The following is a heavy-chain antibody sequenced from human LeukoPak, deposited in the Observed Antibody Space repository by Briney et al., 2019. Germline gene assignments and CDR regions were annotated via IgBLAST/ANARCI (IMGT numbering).Heavy chain of an antibody. V-gene: IGHV3-23*01. CDR3: ARAGNYYGDYDF. CDR2: ISGSGSIT. Sequence: GGSLRLSCAASGFTFSSYAMSWVRQAPGEGLEWVSTISGSGSITYYADSVKGRFTISRDNSRNTLYLQMNSLRADDTAVYYCARAGNYYGDYDFWGQGTLVTVSS. J-gene: IGHJ4*02. CDR1: GFTFSSYA. D-gene: IGHD4-17*01.